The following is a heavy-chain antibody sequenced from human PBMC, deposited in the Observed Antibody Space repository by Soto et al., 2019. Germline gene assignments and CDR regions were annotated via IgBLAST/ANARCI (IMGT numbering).Heavy chain of an antibody. CDR3: ARQGDGSSWPNYYYYYMDV. Sequence: SETLSLTCTVSGGSISSSSYYWGWIRQPPGKGLEWIGSIYYSGSTYYNPSLKSRVTISVDTSKNQFSLKLSSVTAADTAVYYCARQGDGSSWPNYYYYYMDVWGKGTTVTVSS. CDR2: IYYSGST. J-gene: IGHJ6*03. V-gene: IGHV4-39*01. CDR1: GGSISSSSYY. D-gene: IGHD6-13*01.